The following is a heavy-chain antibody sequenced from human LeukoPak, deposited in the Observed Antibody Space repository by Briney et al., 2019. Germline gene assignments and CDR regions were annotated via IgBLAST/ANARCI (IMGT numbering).Heavy chain of an antibody. CDR3: ARDLRYGGNSRPVLAWDY. V-gene: IGHV1-2*02. J-gene: IGHJ4*02. D-gene: IGHD4-23*01. CDR2: INPYSGDT. CDR1: GYTFTGFY. Sequence: ASVKVSCKTSGYTFTGFYIHWVRQAPGQGLEWMGWINPYSGDTNYAQKFQGRVTMARDTSISTAYMELSRLASDDTAVYYCARDLRYGGNSRPVLAWDYWGQGTLVTVSS.